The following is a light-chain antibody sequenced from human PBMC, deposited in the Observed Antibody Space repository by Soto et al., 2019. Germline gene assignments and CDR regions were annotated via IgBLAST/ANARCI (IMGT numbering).Light chain of an antibody. J-gene: IGLJ1*01. V-gene: IGLV2-14*01. CDR3: TSYTRSDSPV. CDR1: SSDVGGYNY. Sequence: QSVLTQPASVSGSPGQSITISCTGTSSDVGGYNYVSWYQHHPGKAPRLLIYEVSNRPSGVSNRFSGSKSGNTASLTISGLQDEDEADYYCTSYTRSDSPVLGIGTKLTVL. CDR2: EVS.